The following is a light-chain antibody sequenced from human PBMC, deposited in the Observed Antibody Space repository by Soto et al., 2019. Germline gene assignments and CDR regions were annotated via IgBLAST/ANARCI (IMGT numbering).Light chain of an antibody. J-gene: IGKJ4*01. CDR1: QSVLYSSNNKNY. V-gene: IGKV4-1*01. CDR2: WAS. CDR3: QQYYSTPLT. Sequence: DIVMTQSPDSLAVSLGERATINCKSSQSVLYSSNNKNYLAWYQQKPGQPPKLLIYWASTRESGVPDRFSGSESGTDFTLTISSLHDEDVAVYYCQQYYSTPLTFGGGTKVEIK.